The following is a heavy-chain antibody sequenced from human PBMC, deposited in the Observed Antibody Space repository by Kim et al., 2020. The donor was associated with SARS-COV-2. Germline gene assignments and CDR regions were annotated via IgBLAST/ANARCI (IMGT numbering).Heavy chain of an antibody. CDR3: ARDRFSGMDV. CDR1: GFSFSSYW. D-gene: IGHD3-10*01. Sequence: GGSLRLSCAASGFSFSSYWMHWVRQVPGKGLVWVSRINSDGSGTTYADSVKGRFTISRDNAKDTLYLQMNSLRAEDTALYYCARDRFSGMDVWGQGTTVT. V-gene: IGHV3-74*01. CDR2: INSDGSGT. J-gene: IGHJ6*02.